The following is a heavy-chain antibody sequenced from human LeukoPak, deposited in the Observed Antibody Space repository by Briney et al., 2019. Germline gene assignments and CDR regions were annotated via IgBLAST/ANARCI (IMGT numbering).Heavy chain of an antibody. D-gene: IGHD3-22*01. CDR3: AELGITMIRGV. Sequence: PGGSLRLSCAASGFTFSSYEMNWVRQAPGKGLEWVSYISSSGSTIYYADSVKGRFTISRDNAKNSLYLQMNSLRAEGTAVYYCAELGITMIRGVWGKGTTVTISS. V-gene: IGHV3-48*03. CDR1: GFTFSSYE. CDR2: ISSSGSTI. J-gene: IGHJ6*04.